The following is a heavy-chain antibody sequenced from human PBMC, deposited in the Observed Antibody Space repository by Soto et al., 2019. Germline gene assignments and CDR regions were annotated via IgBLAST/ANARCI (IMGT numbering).Heavy chain of an antibody. CDR2: IKQDGSEK. D-gene: IGHD3-10*01. CDR3: ARDPVRGDYYSYGMDV. Sequence: PGGSLRLSCAASGFTFSSYWMSWVRQAPGKGLEWVANIKQDGSEKYYVDSVKGRFTISRDNAKNSLYLQMNSLRAEDTAVYYCARDPVRGDYYSYGMDVWGQGTTVTVSS. V-gene: IGHV3-7*05. J-gene: IGHJ6*02. CDR1: GFTFSSYW.